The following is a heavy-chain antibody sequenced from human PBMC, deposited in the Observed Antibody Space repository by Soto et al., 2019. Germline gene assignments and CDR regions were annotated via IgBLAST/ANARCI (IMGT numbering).Heavy chain of an antibody. CDR3: ARAGIAVAGVSFDI. V-gene: IGHV1-69*02. Sequence: QVQLVQSGAEVKKPGSSVKVSCKASGGTFSSYTISWVRQAPGQGLEWMGRIIPILGIANYAQKFQGRVTITADKSTSTAYMELSSLRSEDTAVYYCARAGIAVAGVSFDIWGQGTMVTVSS. J-gene: IGHJ3*02. D-gene: IGHD6-19*01. CDR2: IIPILGIA. CDR1: GGTFSSYT.